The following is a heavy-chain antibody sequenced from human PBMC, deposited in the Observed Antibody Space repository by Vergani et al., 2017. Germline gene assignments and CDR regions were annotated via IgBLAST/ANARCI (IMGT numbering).Heavy chain of an antibody. J-gene: IGHJ1*01. V-gene: IGHV3-23*01. CDR2: ISSGGGDI. CDR1: GFTFDTST. CDR3: TTAWGLYYLHGEYFQY. D-gene: IGHD3-10*01. Sequence: EVQLLESGGGLVQPGGSRRLSCAGAGFTFDTSTMASVRQAPGKGLEWVATISSGGGDIFYADSVKGRFTISRDNSKNTLFLQMNSLKDEDTAVYYCTTAWGLYYLHGEYFQYWGRGTLVSVSS.